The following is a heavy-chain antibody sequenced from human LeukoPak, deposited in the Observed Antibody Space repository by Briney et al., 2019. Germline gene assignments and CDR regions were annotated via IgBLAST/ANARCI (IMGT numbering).Heavy chain of an antibody. CDR2: ISYDGSNK. V-gene: IGHV3-30*04. Sequence: GGFLRLSCAASGFTFSSYAMHWVRQAPGKGLEWVAVISYDGSNKYYADSVKGRFTISRDNSKNTLYLQMSSLRAEDAAVYYCAQDVTGKWYGNINWHGLNWYDPWGQGTLVIVSS. J-gene: IGHJ5*02. D-gene: IGHD2/OR15-2a*01. CDR3: AQDVTGKWYGNINWHGLNWYDP. CDR1: GFTFSSYA.